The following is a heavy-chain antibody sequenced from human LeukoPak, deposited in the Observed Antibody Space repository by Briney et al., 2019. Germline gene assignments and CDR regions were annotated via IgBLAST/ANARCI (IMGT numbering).Heavy chain of an antibody. Sequence: ASVKVSCKASGYTFTNYDISWVRQAPGQGLEWMGWISAYNGNTNSSQKLQGRVTMTTDTSTSTAYMELRSLTSDDTAVFYCARVGYGSNFLDYWGQGTLVTVSS. D-gene: IGHD4-23*01. CDR3: ARVGYGSNFLDY. V-gene: IGHV1-18*01. J-gene: IGHJ4*02. CDR2: ISAYNGNT. CDR1: GYTFTNYD.